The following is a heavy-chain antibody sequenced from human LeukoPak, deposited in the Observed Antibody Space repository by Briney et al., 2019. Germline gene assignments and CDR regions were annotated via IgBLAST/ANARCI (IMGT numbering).Heavy chain of an antibody. D-gene: IGHD3-10*01. V-gene: IGHV3-23*01. CDR1: GFNFTNYA. CDR3: ARGSSFFGHYFEY. CDR2: ITGSGSAT. J-gene: IGHJ4*02. Sequence: GGSLRLSCAASGFNFTNYAINWVRQAPGKGLEWVSTITGSGSATYYADSVKGRFTISRDKSKNTLDLQMNTLRAEDTAVYYCARGSSFFGHYFEYWGQGTLVTVSS.